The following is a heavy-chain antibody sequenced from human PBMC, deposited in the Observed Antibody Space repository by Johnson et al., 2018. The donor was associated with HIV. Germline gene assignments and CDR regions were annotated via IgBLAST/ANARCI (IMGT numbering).Heavy chain of an antibody. CDR3: AREYEAFDI. CDR1: GFNLDDYG. Sequence: QVQLVESGGGVVQPGKSLTLSCAASGFNLDDYGMSWVRQAPGQGLEWFSYISSSGSTIYYADSVKGRFTISRDNAKNSLYLQMNSLRAEDTAVYYCAREYEAFDIWGQGTMVTVSS. CDR2: ISSSGSTI. J-gene: IGHJ3*02. V-gene: IGHV3-11*04.